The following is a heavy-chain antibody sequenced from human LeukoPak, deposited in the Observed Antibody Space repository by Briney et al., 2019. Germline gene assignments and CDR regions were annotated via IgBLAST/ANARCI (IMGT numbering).Heavy chain of an antibody. CDR3: ATRRLDILTGYYRYNWFDP. CDR2: FDPEDGET. D-gene: IGHD3-9*01. V-gene: IGHV1-24*01. CDR1: GYTLTEVS. Sequence: ASVKVSCKDSGYTLTEVSIHWVRQAPGKGLEWMGGFDPEDGETIYAQKFQGRVTMTEDTSTDTAYMELSSLRSEDTAVYYCATRRLDILTGYYRYNWFDPWGQGTLVTVSS. J-gene: IGHJ5*02.